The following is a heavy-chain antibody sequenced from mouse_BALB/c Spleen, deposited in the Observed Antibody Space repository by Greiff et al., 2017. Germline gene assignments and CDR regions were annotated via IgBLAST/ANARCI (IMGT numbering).Heavy chain of an antibody. Sequence: QVQLQQSGAELVKPGASVKLSCKASGYTFTSYYMYWVKQRPGQGLEWIGEINPSNGGTNFNEKFKSKATLTVDKSSSTAYMQLSSLTSEDSAVYYGTRDRVRWGQGTLVTVSA. CDR3: TRDRVR. CDR2: INPSNGGT. J-gene: IGHJ3*02. CDR1: GYTFTSYY. V-gene: IGHV1S81*02.